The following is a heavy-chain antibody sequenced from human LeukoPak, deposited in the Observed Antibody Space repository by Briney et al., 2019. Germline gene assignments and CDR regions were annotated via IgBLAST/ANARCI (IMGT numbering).Heavy chain of an antibody. CDR1: GGSFSGYY. J-gene: IGHJ4*02. V-gene: IGHV4-34*01. CDR2: TNHSGST. D-gene: IGHD6-13*01. CDR3: ARGLISLIAAAGTVYFDY. Sequence: SETLSLTCAVYGGSFSGYYWSSIRQPPGKGLEWIGETNHSGSTNYNPSLKSRVTISVDTSKNQFSLKLSSVTAADTAVYYCARGLISLIAAAGTVYFDYWGQGTLVTVSS.